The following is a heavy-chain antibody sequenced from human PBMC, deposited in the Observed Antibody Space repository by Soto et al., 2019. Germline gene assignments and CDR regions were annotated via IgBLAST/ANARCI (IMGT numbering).Heavy chain of an antibody. CDR2: ISYDGSNK. V-gene: IGHV3-30-3*01. CDR3: ARDLVVATRRLLDYYYYYGMDV. D-gene: IGHD2-15*01. J-gene: IGHJ6*02. CDR1: GFTFSSYA. Sequence: GGSLRLSCAASGFTFSSYAMHWVRQSPGKGLEWVAVISYDGSNKYYADSVKGRFTISRDNSKNTLYLQMNSLRAEDTAVYYCARDLVVATRRLLDYYYYYGMDVWGQGTTVTVSS.